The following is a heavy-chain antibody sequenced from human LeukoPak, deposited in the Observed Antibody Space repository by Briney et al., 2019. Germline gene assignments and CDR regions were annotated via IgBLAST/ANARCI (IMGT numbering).Heavy chain of an antibody. CDR1: GFTFTNYA. CDR3: ARDPGVGSFDY. J-gene: IGHJ4*02. Sequence: GGSLRLSCAASGFTFTNYAMHWVRQAPGKGLEWVAVIWYDGSNKYYADSVKGRFTISRDNSKNTLYLQMNSLRAEDTAVYYCARDPGVGSFDYWGQGTLVTVSS. V-gene: IGHV3-33*08. CDR2: IWYDGSNK. D-gene: IGHD2-15*01.